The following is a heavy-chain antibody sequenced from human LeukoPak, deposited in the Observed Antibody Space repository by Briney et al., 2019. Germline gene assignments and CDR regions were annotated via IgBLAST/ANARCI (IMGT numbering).Heavy chain of an antibody. CDR3: ARDHPSDYYYDSSGYPFDP. CDR1: GGTFSSYA. V-gene: IGHV1-69*04. D-gene: IGHD3-22*01. J-gene: IGHJ5*02. CDR2: IIPILGIA. Sequence: SVKVSCKASGGTFSSYAISWVRQAPGQGLEWMGRIIPILGIANYAQKFQGRVTITADKSTSTAYMELSSLRSEDTAVYYCARDHPSDYYYDSSGYPFDPWGQGTLVTVSS.